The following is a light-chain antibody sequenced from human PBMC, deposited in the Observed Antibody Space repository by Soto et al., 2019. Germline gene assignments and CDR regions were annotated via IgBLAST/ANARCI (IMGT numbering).Light chain of an antibody. CDR1: QGIAPD. CDR3: QKYNSAPLT. J-gene: IGKJ4*01. Sequence: DVQMTQSPSSLSAFVGDRVTITCRASQGIAPDLAWFQQKPGKVPKLLIYATSTLQSGVPSRFSGSGSGTDFTLTINSLQPEDVGTYYCQKYNSAPLTFGGGTKVEIK. CDR2: ATS. V-gene: IGKV1-27*01.